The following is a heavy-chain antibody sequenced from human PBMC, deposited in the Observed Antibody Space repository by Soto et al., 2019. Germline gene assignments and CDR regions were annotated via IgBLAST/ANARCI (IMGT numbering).Heavy chain of an antibody. Sequence: GVSLGLSCAVSGFTFSIHCLSWVRQAPGKGLEWVSVIYSGGSTYYADSVKGRFTSSRDNSKNTLHLQMNSLRAEDTAVYYCARGEERVAMPSGYWGQGT. J-gene: IGHJ4*02. CDR1: GFTFSIHC. CDR2: IYSGGST. V-gene: IGHV3-66*01. CDR3: ARGEERVAMPSGY. D-gene: IGHD2-2*01.